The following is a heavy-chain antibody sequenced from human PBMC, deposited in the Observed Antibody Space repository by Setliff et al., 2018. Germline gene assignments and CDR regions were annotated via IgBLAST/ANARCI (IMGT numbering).Heavy chain of an antibody. Sequence: SETLSLTCSVSAGAISRSGYYWGWIRQSPGKGLEWIGSVHYNGNAYYTPSLKSRLTVSVDTAKNQFSLRLTSVTAADTAVYYCARVGDIKERAFDIWGQGTMVTVS. CDR1: AGAISRSGYY. CDR3: ARVGDIKERAFDI. D-gene: IGHD3-10*01. J-gene: IGHJ3*02. V-gene: IGHV4-39*07. CDR2: VHYNGNA.